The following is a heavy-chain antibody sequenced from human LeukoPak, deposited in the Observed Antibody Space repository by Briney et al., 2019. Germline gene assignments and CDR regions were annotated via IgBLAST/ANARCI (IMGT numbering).Heavy chain of an antibody. J-gene: IGHJ4*02. CDR3: AREGLGELTLDC. D-gene: IGHD3-16*01. Sequence: ASMKVSCKASGYTFTSYGITWVRQAPGQGLEWMGWNSTDNGDTNYAQKLQGRVTMTTDTSTSTAYMELRSLRSDDTAVYYCAREGLGELTLDCWGRGTLVTVSS. CDR2: NSTDNGDT. CDR1: GYTFTSYG. V-gene: IGHV1-18*01.